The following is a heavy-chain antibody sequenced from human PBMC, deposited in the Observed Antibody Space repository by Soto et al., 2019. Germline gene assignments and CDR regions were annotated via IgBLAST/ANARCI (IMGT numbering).Heavy chain of an antibody. CDR3: ARLRITMVRGAPPDGMDV. V-gene: IGHV2-5*02. J-gene: IGHJ6*02. CDR2: IYWDDDK. Sequence: KESGPTLVKPTQTLTLTCTFSGFSLSTSGVGVGWIRQPPGKALEWLALIYWDDDKRYSPSLKSRLTITKDTSKNQVVLTMTNMYPVDTATYYCARLRITMVRGAPPDGMDVWGQGTTVTVSS. D-gene: IGHD3-10*01. CDR1: GFSLSTSGVG.